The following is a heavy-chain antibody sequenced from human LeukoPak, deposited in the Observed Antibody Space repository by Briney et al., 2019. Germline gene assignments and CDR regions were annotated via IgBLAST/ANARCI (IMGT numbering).Heavy chain of an antibody. CDR2: TSSSGSTI. V-gene: IGHV3-11*01. J-gene: IGHJ4*02. CDR3: AKSVGDYYFDY. Sequence: GGSLRLSCAASGFTFSDYYMSWIRQAPGKGQEWVSYTSSSGSTIYYADSVKGRFTISRDNAKNSLYLQMNSLRAEDTAVYYCAKSVGDYYFDYWGQGTLVTVSS. CDR1: GFTFSDYY. D-gene: IGHD4-17*01.